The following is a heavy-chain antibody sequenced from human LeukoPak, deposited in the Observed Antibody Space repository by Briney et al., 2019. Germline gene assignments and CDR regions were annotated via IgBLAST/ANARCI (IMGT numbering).Heavy chain of an antibody. J-gene: IGHJ4*02. V-gene: IGHV3-74*03. CDR2: INSDGSST. CDR1: GFSFSNHW. CDR3: TRDVSQSSSWYGEFDY. Sequence: GGSLRLPCAASGFSFSNHWMHWVGHVPGKGLVWVSRINSDGSSTTYADSVKGRFTISRDNAKNTLYLQMNSLRDEDTAVYYCTRDVSQSSSWYGEFDYWGQGTQVTVSS. D-gene: IGHD6-13*01.